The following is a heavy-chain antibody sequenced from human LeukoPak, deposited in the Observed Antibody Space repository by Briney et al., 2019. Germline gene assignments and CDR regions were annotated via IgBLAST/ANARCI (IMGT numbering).Heavy chain of an antibody. V-gene: IGHV3-9*03. Sequence: GGSLRLSCAASGFTFDDYAMHWVRQAPGKGLEWVSGISWNSGSIGYADSVKGRFTISRDNAKNSLYLQMNRLRAEDMALYYCAKDVSATVAGYFDYWGQGTLVTVSS. J-gene: IGHJ4*02. D-gene: IGHD6-19*01. CDR1: GFTFDDYA. CDR3: AKDVSATVAGYFDY. CDR2: ISWNSGSI.